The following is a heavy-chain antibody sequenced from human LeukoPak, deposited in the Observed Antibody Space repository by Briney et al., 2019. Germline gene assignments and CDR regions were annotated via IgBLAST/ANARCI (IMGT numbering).Heavy chain of an antibody. V-gene: IGHV3-11*01. J-gene: IGHJ4*02. D-gene: IGHD5-12*01. CDR3: ASDIVATSGDF. CDR2: ITSSGSDI. Sequence: GGSLRLSCAASGFTFSDYYMSWIRQAPGKGLEWVAYITSSGSDIYYADSVRGRFIISRDNAKNSLFLQMNSLRVEDTATYYCASDIVATSGDFWGQGTLVSVSS. CDR1: GFTFSDYY.